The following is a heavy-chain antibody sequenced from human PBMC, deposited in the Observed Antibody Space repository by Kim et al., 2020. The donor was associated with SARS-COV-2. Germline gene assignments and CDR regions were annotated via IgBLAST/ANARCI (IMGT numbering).Heavy chain of an antibody. D-gene: IGHD6-6*01. V-gene: IGHV3-33*01. CDR1: GFTFSSYG. Sequence: GGSLRLSCAASGFTFSSYGMHWVRQAPGKGLEWVAVIWYDGSNKYYADSVKGRFTISRDNSKNTLYLQMNSLRAEDTAVYYCARLIAVPHIRNSSPQDYWGQGTLVTVSS. CDR2: IWYDGSNK. CDR3: ARLIAVPHIRNSSPQDY. J-gene: IGHJ4*02.